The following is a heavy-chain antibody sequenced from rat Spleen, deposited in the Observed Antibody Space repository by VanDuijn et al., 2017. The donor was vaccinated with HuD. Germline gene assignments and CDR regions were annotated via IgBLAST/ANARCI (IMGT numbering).Heavy chain of an antibody. CDR3: TRSGYGGYDFDY. V-gene: IGHV5-20*01. Sequence: EVQLVESGGGLVQPGRSMKLSCAASGFTFSNYGMAWVRQAPKKGLEWVAYISYDGGSTYYRDSVKGRFTISRDNAKSTLYLQMDSLRSEDTATYYCTRSGYGGYDFDYWGQGVMVTVSS. J-gene: IGHJ2*01. CDR1: GFTFSNYG. D-gene: IGHD1-11*01. CDR2: ISYDGGST.